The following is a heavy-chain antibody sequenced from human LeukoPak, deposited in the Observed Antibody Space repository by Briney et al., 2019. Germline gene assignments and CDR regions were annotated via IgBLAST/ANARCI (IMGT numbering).Heavy chain of an antibody. J-gene: IGHJ4*02. CDR2: ISSSGTYL. Sequence: PGGSLRLSCATSGFTFSNYWMHWVRQAPGKGLEWVSSISSSGTYLYYADSVKGRFTISRDNAKNSLSLQMNSLRVEDTAVYYCVRDPSEASHPYYFDYWGQGTLVTVSS. CDR1: GFTFSNYW. CDR3: VRDPSEASHPYYFDY. V-gene: IGHV3-21*01. D-gene: IGHD2-2*01.